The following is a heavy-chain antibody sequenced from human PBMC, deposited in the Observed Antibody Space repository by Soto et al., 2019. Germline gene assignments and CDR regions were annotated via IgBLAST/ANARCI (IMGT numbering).Heavy chain of an antibody. CDR3: ARSVAVPGAHIDY. CDR2: VYYTWST. J-gene: IGHJ4*02. V-gene: IGHV4-59*01. D-gene: IGHD6-19*01. CDR1: GGSIIGSY. Sequence: SETLSLTCSGSGGSIIGSYWSWIRQSPGKGLEWLGYVYYTWSTNHSPSLRSRVSISVDTSKNEFSLRLSSVTAADTAVYFCARSVAVPGAHIDYWGQGTQVTVSS.